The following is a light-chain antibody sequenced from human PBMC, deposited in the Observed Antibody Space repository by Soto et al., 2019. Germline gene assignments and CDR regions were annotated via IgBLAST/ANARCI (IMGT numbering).Light chain of an antibody. Sequence: QSVLTQPPSVSAAPGQKVTISCSGSSSNIGNNYVSWYQQLPGTAPKLLIYDNNKRPSGIPDRFSGSKSGTSATLGITGLQTGAEADYYCGTWDSSLSVYVFGTGTKLTVL. V-gene: IGLV1-51*01. CDR3: GTWDSSLSVYV. CDR1: SSNIGNNY. CDR2: DNN. J-gene: IGLJ1*01.